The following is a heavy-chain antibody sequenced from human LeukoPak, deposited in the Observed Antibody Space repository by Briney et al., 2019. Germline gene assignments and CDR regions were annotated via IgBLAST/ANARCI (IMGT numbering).Heavy chain of an antibody. V-gene: IGHV1-8*01. J-gene: IGHJ6*04. D-gene: IGHD1-26*01. CDR2: MNPNSGNT. Sequence: ASVKVSCKASGYTFTSYVINWVRQATGQGLEWMGWMNPNSGNTGYAQKFQGRVTMTRNTSISTAYMELSSMRSEDTAVYYCAREMVDSGSYYAAMDVWGKGTTVTVSS. CDR3: AREMVDSGSYYAAMDV. CDR1: GYTFTSYV.